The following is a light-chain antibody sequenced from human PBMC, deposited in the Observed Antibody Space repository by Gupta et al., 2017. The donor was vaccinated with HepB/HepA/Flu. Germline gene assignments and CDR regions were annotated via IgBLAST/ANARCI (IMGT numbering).Light chain of an antibody. Sequence: QSVLTQPPSVSAAPGQKVTISCPGSRSNIPNHHVSSHQQLPGTAPKLLIYEDNKRPSGIPERFSGTKSGTAATLGITGLQTGDEADYYCVAGDGSQSVWVFGGGTKLTVL. CDR2: EDN. J-gene: IGLJ3*02. CDR1: RSNIPNHH. CDR3: VAGDGSQSVWV. V-gene: IGLV1-51*02.